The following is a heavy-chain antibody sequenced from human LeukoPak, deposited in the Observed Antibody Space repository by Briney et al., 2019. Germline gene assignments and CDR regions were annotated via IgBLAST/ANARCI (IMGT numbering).Heavy chain of an antibody. Sequence: ASVKVSCKASRGTFSTYAISWVRQATGQGIEWMGVIIPIFVTANYAQKFQGRVTITADKSTSTAYMELSSLRSEDTAVYYCASGQQLVRIDYWGQGTLVTVSS. CDR1: RGTFSTYA. D-gene: IGHD6-13*01. J-gene: IGHJ4*02. CDR3: ASGQQLVRIDY. CDR2: IIPIFVTA. V-gene: IGHV1-69*06.